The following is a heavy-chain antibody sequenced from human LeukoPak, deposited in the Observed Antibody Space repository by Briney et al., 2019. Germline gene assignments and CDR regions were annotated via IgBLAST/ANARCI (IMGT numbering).Heavy chain of an antibody. Sequence: GGSLRLSCAVSGFTFSSFVMTWVRQAPGKGLEWVSAISNNGGYTYYADSVQGRFTISRDNSKSTLCLQMNSLRAEDTAVYYCAKQLGYCSDGSCYFPYWGQGTLVTVSS. CDR2: ISNNGGYT. V-gene: IGHV3-23*01. CDR3: AKQLGYCSDGSCYFPY. J-gene: IGHJ4*02. D-gene: IGHD2-15*01. CDR1: GFTFSSFV.